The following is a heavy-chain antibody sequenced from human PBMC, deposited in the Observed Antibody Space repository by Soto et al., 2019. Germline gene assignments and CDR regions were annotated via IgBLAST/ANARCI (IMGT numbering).Heavy chain of an antibody. CDR2: IYYSGST. D-gene: IGHD3-9*01. Sequence: QVQLQESGPGLVKPSQTLSLTCTVSGGSISSGDYYWSWIRQPPGKGLEWFGYIYYSGSTYYNPSLQSRVTISVDTSTNQFSLKLSSVTAADTAVYYCAREGYDILTGPDAFDIWGQGTMVTVSS. CDR1: GGSISSGDYY. V-gene: IGHV4-30-4*01. J-gene: IGHJ3*02. CDR3: AREGYDILTGPDAFDI.